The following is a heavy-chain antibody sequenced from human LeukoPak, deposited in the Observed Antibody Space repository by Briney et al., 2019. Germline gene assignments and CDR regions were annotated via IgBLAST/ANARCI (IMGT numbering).Heavy chain of an antibody. J-gene: IGHJ3*02. Sequence: SSETLSLTCTISGGSISSYYWSWIRQPPGKGLEWIGYIYYSGSTNYNPSLKSRVTISVDTSKNQFSLKLSSVTAADTAVYYCATGGGATRSGYAFDMWGQGTMVTVSS. D-gene: IGHD1-26*01. CDR1: GGSISSYY. CDR3: ATGGGATRSGYAFDM. V-gene: IGHV4-59*01. CDR2: IYYSGST.